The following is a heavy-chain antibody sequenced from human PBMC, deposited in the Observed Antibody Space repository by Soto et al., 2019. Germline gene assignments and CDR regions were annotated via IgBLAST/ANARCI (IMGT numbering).Heavy chain of an antibody. Sequence: PSETLSLTCGVYGGSFIAYSWTWLRQSPGKGLEWIGEITHGGSTDYNPALKSRLAMSVDTSKNQFSLRVTSVTAADAAVYFCARARFDSWSHIYYGLDVWGQGTTVTVSS. CDR3: ARARFDSWSHIYYGLDV. CDR2: ITHGGST. J-gene: IGHJ6*02. CDR1: GGSFIAYS. V-gene: IGHV4-34*01. D-gene: IGHD3-3*01.